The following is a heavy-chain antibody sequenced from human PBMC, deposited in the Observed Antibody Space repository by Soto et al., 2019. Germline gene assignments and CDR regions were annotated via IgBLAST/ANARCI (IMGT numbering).Heavy chain of an antibody. CDR3: ARAGVAASGSGEYAMDV. CDR2: INPNNGGT. Sequence: QVQVVQSGPEVKKPGASVKVSCKASGYTLTDYYMHWVRQAPGQGLEWMGWINPNNGGTKSAKKVQDRVTMISDTSISTAYVELSKLTSDDTAVYYCARAGVAASGSGEYAMDVWGQGTTVIVSS. D-gene: IGHD6-13*01. J-gene: IGHJ6*02. V-gene: IGHV1-2*02. CDR1: GYTLTDYY.